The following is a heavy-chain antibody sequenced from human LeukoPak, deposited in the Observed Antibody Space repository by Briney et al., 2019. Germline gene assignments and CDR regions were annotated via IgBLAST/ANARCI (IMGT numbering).Heavy chain of an antibody. J-gene: IGHJ4*02. CDR2: ISSSGSTI. V-gene: IGHV3-48*03. CDR3: ARELCPLRGTLPDY. D-gene: IGHD2-2*01. Sequence: GGSRRLSCAASGFTFSSFEMKWVRQAPGKGLEWVSYISSSGSTIYYADSVKGRFTISRDNAKKSLYLQMNSLRAEDTAVEYYARELCPLRGTLPDYWGQRTLVTVSS. CDR1: GFTFSSFE.